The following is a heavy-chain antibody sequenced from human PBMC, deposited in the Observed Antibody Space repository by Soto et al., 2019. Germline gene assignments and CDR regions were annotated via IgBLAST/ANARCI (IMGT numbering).Heavy chain of an antibody. Sequence: QVRLLKSGAEVKKPGASVKVSCKASGYTFSGYNMHWVRQAPGQGLEWMGWINPNSGGTNFARKFQGRVTMTRDTSIGTAYMELTNLTSDDTAVYFCARDLLWSAQKPIDFWGQGTLVTVSS. CDR2: INPNSGGT. CDR1: GYTFSGYN. D-gene: IGHD2-21*01. V-gene: IGHV1-2*02. CDR3: ARDLLWSAQKPIDF. J-gene: IGHJ4*02.